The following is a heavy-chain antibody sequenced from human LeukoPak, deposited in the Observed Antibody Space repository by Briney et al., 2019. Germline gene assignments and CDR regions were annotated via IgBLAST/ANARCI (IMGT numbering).Heavy chain of an antibody. CDR1: GFTFSSYW. CDR2: ISASGVMT. V-gene: IGHV3-23*01. D-gene: IGHD1-26*01. J-gene: IGHJ4*02. Sequence: GGSLRLSCAASGFTFSSYWMSWVRQAPGKGLEWVSSISASGVMTYYADSVKGRFTVSRDNSKNSLYLQMSSLTAADTAVYYCAKDRSIGTYYTFDHWGQGTLVTVSS. CDR3: AKDRSIGTYYTFDH.